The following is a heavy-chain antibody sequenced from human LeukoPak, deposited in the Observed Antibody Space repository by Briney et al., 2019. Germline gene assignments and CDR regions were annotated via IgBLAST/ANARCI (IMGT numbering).Heavy chain of an antibody. CDR3: ARAYYDILTGYPNWFDP. CDR1: GYSFTYYW. V-gene: IGHV5-51*01. J-gene: IGHJ5*02. Sequence: GESLKISCKGSGYSFTYYWIAWVRQMPGKGLEWMEIIYPGDSDTKYSPSFQGQVTISADKSISTAYLQWSSLKASDTAMYYCARAYYDILTGYPNWFDPWGQGTLVTVSS. D-gene: IGHD3-9*01. CDR2: IYPGDSDT.